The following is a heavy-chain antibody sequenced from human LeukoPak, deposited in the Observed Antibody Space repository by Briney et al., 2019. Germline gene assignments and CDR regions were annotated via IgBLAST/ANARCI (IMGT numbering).Heavy chain of an antibody. Sequence: PGGSLRLSCAASGFTFSSYAMTWVRQAPGKGLEWVSAIRGSDGTTYYADSVKGRFTISRDNSKNTLYLQMNSLRAEDTAIYYCAKDFRREAHWGQGTLVTVSS. CDR2: IRGSDGTT. CDR1: GFTFSSYA. V-gene: IGHV3-23*01. CDR3: AKDFRREAH. D-gene: IGHD1-26*01. J-gene: IGHJ4*02.